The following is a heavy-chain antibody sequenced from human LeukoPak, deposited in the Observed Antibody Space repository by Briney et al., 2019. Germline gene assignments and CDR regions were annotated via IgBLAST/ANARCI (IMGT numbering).Heavy chain of an antibody. J-gene: IGHJ5*02. V-gene: IGHV4-59*01. Sequence: PSETLSLTCTVSGGSISSYYWTWIRQPPGKGLEWIGYIYYSGSTNHNPSLKSRVTISVDTSKNQFSLQLRSVTAADTAVYYCASSSAARGWFDPWGQGTLVTVSS. CDR3: ASSSAARGWFDP. CDR1: GGSISSYY. CDR2: IYYSGST. D-gene: IGHD6-6*01.